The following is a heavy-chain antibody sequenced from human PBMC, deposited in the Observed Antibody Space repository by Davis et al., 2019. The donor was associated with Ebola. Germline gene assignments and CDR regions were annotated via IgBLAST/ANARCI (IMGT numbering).Heavy chain of an antibody. Sequence: SVPVSRLASVYTFPSYDLSWVRQATGQGLEWMGWITPNSGYTGTAQKFHGRVTMTRNTSINTAYMELSGLTSEDTALYFCASGQIGYSGRYRFDSWDQGTLVTVSS. CDR2: ITPNSGYT. CDR1: VYTFPSYD. CDR3: ASGQIGYSGRYRFDS. V-gene: IGHV1-8*01. J-gene: IGHJ4*02. D-gene: IGHD5-12*01.